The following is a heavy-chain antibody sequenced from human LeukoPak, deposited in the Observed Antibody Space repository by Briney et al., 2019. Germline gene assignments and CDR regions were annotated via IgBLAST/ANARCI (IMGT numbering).Heavy chain of an antibody. Sequence: GGSLRLSCAASGFTFSSYSVNWVRQAPGKGLEWVSYISSDSTTIYYADSVKGRFTISRDNAKNSLYLQMNSLRDEDTAVYYCGRGRAHWGQGTLVSVSS. V-gene: IGHV3-48*02. J-gene: IGHJ4*02. CDR3: GRGRAH. CDR1: GFTFSSYS. CDR2: ISSDSTTI.